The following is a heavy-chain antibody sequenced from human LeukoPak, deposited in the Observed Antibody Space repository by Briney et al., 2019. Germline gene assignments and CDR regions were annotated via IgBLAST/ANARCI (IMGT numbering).Heavy chain of an antibody. CDR2: FDPEDGET. CDR3: ATESSSWYNFDY. V-gene: IGHV1-24*01. D-gene: IGHD6-13*01. CDR1: GYTLTELS. J-gene: IGHJ4*02. Sequence: ASVKVSCKVSGYTLTELSTHWVRQAPGKGLEWMGGFDPEDGETIYAQKFQGRVTMTEDTSTDTAYMELSSLRSEDTAVYYCATESSSWYNFDYWGQGTLVTVSS.